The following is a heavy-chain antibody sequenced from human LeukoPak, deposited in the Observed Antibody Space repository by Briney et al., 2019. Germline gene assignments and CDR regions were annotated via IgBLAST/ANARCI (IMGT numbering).Heavy chain of an antibody. V-gene: IGHV1-69*04. CDR1: GGTFSSYA. J-gene: IGHJ4*02. CDR2: IIPILGIA. CDR3: ARTYSYGDFDY. D-gene: IGHD5-18*01. Sequence: ASVKVSCKASGGTFSSYAISWVRQAPGQGLEWMGRIIPILGIANYAQKFQGRVTITADKSTSTAYMELSSLRSEDTAVYYCARTYSYGDFDYWGQGTLVTVSS.